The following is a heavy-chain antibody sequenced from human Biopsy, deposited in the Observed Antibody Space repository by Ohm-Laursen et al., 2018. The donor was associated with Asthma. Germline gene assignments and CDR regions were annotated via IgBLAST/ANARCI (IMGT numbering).Heavy chain of an antibody. D-gene: IGHD4-23*01. CDR1: GFTVSTNG. CDR2: IYSGGGT. Sequence: SLRLSCAASGFTVSTNGMGWVRQPPGKGLEWVSVIYSGGGTYYADSVQGRVTISRDNSKNTLSLQMNSLRAKDTAVYYCARAYGGSFFSGSFDIWGQGTMVTVSS. J-gene: IGHJ3*02. CDR3: ARAYGGSFFSGSFDI. V-gene: IGHV3-53*01.